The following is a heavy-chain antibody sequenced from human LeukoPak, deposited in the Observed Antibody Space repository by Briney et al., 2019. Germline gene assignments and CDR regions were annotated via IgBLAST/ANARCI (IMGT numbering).Heavy chain of an antibody. D-gene: IGHD7-27*01. J-gene: IGHJ4*02. V-gene: IGHV4-34*01. CDR2: INHSGST. CDR1: GGSFSGYY. Sequence: SETLSLTCAVYGGSFSGYYWSWIRQPPGKGLEWIGKINHSGSTNYNPSLKSRVTISVDTSKNQFSLKLSSVTAADTAVYYCAREKLGISAYYFDYWGQGTLVTVSS. CDR3: AREKLGISAYYFDY.